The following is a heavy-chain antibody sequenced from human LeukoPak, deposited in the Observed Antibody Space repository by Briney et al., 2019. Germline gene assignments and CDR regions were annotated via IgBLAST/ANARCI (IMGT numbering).Heavy chain of an antibody. CDR3: AKGEGYYYYYMDV. Sequence: ASVKVSCKASGGTFSSYAISWVRQAPGQGLEWMGWISAYNGNTNYAQKLQGRVTMTTDTSTSTAYMELRSLRSDDTAVYYCAKGEGYYYYYMDVWGKGTTVTVSS. CDR1: GGTFSSYA. CDR2: ISAYNGNT. J-gene: IGHJ6*03. D-gene: IGHD1-26*01. V-gene: IGHV1-18*01.